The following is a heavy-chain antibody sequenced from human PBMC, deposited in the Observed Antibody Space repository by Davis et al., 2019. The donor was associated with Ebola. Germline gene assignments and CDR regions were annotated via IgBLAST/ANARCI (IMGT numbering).Heavy chain of an antibody. J-gene: IGHJ2*01. D-gene: IGHD6-6*01. Sequence: SETLSLTCSVSGGSISSGTYYWGWVRQPPGKGLEWIGAIYYNGRTYYNSSLESRVTISLDTSKNQFSLKLRSVTAADTAVYFCARLSGLFISSSGALYFDLWGRGTLVSVSS. CDR3: ARLSGLFISSSGALYFDL. V-gene: IGHV4-39*07. CDR1: GGSISSGTYY. CDR2: IYYNGRT.